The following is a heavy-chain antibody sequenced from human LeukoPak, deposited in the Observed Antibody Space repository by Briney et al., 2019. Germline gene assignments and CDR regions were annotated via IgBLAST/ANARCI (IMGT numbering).Heavy chain of an antibody. CDR3: ARQAVTTGWYFDY. CDR1: GYTFTSYY. D-gene: IGHD4-17*01. Sequence: ASVEVSCKASGYTFTSYYLHWVRQAPGQGLEWMGIFNPSDGRATYTQKFQGRVTMTRDTSTSTVYMDLSSLRSDDTAVYYCARQAVTTGWYFDYWGQGTLVAVSS. V-gene: IGHV1-46*01. J-gene: IGHJ4*02. CDR2: FNPSDGRA.